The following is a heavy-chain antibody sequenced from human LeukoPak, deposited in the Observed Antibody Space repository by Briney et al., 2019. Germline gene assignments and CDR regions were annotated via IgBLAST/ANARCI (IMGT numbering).Heavy chain of an antibody. CDR2: IIPIFGTP. CDR3: ARGDSSSRPSYYNYMDV. CDR1: EDTFTSYA. V-gene: IGHV1-69*06. J-gene: IGHJ6*03. D-gene: IGHD3-22*01. Sequence: ASVKASCKASEDTFTSYAINWLRQAPGQGPEWWGGIIPIFGTPNYAEKFKGRVTITADKATNTAYMELSSLRSEDTAVYYCARGDSSSRPSYYNYMDVWGKGTTVTISS.